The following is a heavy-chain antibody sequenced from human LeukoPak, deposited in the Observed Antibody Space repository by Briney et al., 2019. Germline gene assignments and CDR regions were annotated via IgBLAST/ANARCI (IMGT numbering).Heavy chain of an antibody. CDR1: GFYFSAYL. J-gene: IGHJ5*02. CDR2: IKQDGSQD. Sequence: WGSLRLSCEASGFYFSAYLMSWVRQAPGKGLEWVANIKQDGSQDFYLDSVKGRFTISRDNGNNSLYLHMTRLRVEDTAVYYCARDLKGFNLWGQGALVTVSS. V-gene: IGHV3-7*04. CDR3: ARDLKGFNL.